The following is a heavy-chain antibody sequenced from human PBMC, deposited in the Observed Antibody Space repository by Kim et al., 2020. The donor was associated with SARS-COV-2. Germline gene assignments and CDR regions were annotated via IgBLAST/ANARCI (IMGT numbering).Heavy chain of an antibody. CDR2: ISGIRSTI. CDR1: GFNFSTYE. V-gene: IGHV3-48*03. J-gene: IGHJ4*02. D-gene: IGHD1-26*01. CDR3: ARNGEGWERPDY. Sequence: GGSLRLSCVASGFNFSTYEMNWVRQAPGKGLEWVSFISGIRSTIYYADSVKGRFTISRDNAKNSVYLQMNTLRVEDTAVYYCARNGEGWERPDYWGQGTLVTVSS.